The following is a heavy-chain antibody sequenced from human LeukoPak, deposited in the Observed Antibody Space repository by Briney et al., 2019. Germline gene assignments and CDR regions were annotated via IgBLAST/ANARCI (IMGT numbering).Heavy chain of an antibody. Sequence: GRSLRLSRAASGFTFSSYAMHWVRQAPGKGLEWVAVISYDGSNKYYADSVKGRFTISRDNSKNTLYLQMNSLRAEDTAVYYCARDETGLGGMDVWGQGTTATVSS. J-gene: IGHJ6*02. CDR2: ISYDGSNK. CDR3: ARDETGLGGMDV. CDR1: GFTFSSYA. V-gene: IGHV3-30-3*01.